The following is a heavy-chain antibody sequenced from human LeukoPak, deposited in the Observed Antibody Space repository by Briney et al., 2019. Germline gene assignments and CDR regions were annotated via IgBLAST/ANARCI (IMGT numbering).Heavy chain of an antibody. CDR1: GFSFTTTGVG. CDR3: AHGAGLSYD. CDR2: IYWDGDK. D-gene: IGHD2/OR15-2a*01. V-gene: IGHV2-5*02. J-gene: IGHJ4*02. Sequence: SGPTLVKPTQTLTLTCSFSGFSFTTTGVGVGWIRQSPGEALEWLGVIYWDGDKRYNPSLRGRLTLTRDASKNQVVFTMTNMDPGDSGTYYCAHGAGLSYDWGQGIQVTVSS.